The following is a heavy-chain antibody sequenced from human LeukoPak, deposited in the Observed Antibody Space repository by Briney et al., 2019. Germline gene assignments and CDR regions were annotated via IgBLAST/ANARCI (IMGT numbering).Heavy chain of an antibody. J-gene: IGHJ4*02. CDR2: ISDDGSYT. V-gene: IGHV3-74*01. CDR3: ASFGISWRSSY. D-gene: IGHD2-21*01. CDR1: GFSFSSHW. Sequence: GGSLRLSCAASGFSFSSHWVHWARQAPGKGLVWVSRISDDGSYTSNVDSVKGRFTISRDNVNNMLYLHMNSLRAEDTAVYYCASFGISWRSSYWGQGTLVTVSS.